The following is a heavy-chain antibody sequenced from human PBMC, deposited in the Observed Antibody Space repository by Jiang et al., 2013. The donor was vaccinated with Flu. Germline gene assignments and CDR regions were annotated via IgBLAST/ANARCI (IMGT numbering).Heavy chain of an antibody. CDR3: TKDAYFDTSGTWFDP. D-gene: IGHD3-22*01. CDR1: GFTFSNYA. Sequence: VQLLESGGGLVQPGGSLRLSCAASGFTFSNYALNWVRQAPGKGLAWVSTISGNSANTYYADSVKGRFTISRDNSKNTLYLQMSSLRAEDTAVYYCTKDAYFDTSGTWFDPWGQGTLVTVSS. J-gene: IGHJ5*02. CDR2: ISGNSANT. V-gene: IGHV3-23*01.